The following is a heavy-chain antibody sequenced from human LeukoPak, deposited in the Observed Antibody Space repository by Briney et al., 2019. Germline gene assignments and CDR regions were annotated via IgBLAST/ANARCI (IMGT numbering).Heavy chain of an antibody. CDR1: GGSISSYY. Sequence: SETLSLTCTVSGGSISSYYWSWIRQPPGKGLEWIGYIYYRGNTNYNPSLKSRVTMAVDTSKNQFSLKVSSVTAADTAVYYCARAGNNWSFDYWGQGTLVTVSS. V-gene: IGHV4-59*01. CDR2: IYYRGNT. D-gene: IGHD1-1*01. J-gene: IGHJ4*02. CDR3: ARAGNNWSFDY.